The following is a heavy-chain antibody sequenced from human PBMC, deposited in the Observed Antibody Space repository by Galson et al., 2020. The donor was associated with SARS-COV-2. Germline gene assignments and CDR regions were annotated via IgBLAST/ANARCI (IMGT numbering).Heavy chain of an antibody. J-gene: IGHJ1*01. Sequence: GESLKISCAASGFTFSNYAMAWVRQAPGKGLEWVSLLNNRGDDTYYADSVKGRFTISRDNSKNTLFLQMDSLRAEDTAVYHCAKEGGTGWATDFFQHWGQGTLVTVSS. D-gene: IGHD6-19*01. V-gene: IGHV3-23*01. CDR3: AKEGGTGWATDFFQH. CDR2: LNNRGDDT. CDR1: GFTFSNYA.